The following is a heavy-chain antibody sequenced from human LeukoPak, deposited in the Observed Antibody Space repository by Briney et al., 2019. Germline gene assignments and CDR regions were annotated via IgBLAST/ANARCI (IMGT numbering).Heavy chain of an antibody. Sequence: SETLSLTCTVSGGSISSGGYYWSWIRQHPGKGLEWIGYIYYSGSTYYNPSLKSRVTISVDTSKNQFSLKLSSVTAADTAVYYCARDWTLGEMATISWGQGTLVTVSS. CDR1: GGSISSGGYY. J-gene: IGHJ4*02. CDR2: IYYSGST. CDR3: ARDWTLGEMATIS. V-gene: IGHV4-31*03. D-gene: IGHD5-24*01.